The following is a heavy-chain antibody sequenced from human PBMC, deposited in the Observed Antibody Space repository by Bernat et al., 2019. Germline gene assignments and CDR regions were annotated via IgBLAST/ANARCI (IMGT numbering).Heavy chain of an antibody. CDR1: GFTVSSNY. Sequence: EVQLVESGGGLVQPGGSLRLSCAASGFTVSSNYMSWVRQAPGKGLEWVSVIYSGGSTYYADSVKGRFNISGDNSKNTLYLQMNRLRAEDTAVYYCARDRPRPDDYYYYGMDVWGQGTTVTVSS. V-gene: IGHV3-66*02. CDR2: IYSGGST. CDR3: ARDRPRPDDYYYYGMDV. D-gene: IGHD5-24*01. J-gene: IGHJ6*02.